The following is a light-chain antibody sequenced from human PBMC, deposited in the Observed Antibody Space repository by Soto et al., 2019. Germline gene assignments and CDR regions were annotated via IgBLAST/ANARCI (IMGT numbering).Light chain of an antibody. V-gene: IGKV1-33*01. CDR1: QDISNS. CDR2: DAS. J-gene: IGKJ5*01. Sequence: DIQMTQSPSSLSSSVGDRFTITCQSGQDISNSLNWYQHKPGKAPKLLIYDASSLETGVPSRFSGSGSGTEFTLTINSLQADDFATYYCQQHNSFSITFGQGTRLEIK. CDR3: QQHNSFSIT.